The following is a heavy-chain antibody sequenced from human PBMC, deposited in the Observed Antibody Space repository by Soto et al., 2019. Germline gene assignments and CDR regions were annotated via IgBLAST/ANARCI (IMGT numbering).Heavy chain of an antibody. Sequence: SVKVSCKVSGGNFSSYAIRWVRQAPGQGLEWMGGSIPLFGSANNVQKFPVRVTITADKSASTAYMELSSLRSEDTAVYYCARGTGGSGYELFDYWGQGTVVTVSS. D-gene: IGHD5-12*01. V-gene: IGHV1-69*06. CDR2: SIPLFGSA. CDR1: GGNFSSYA. CDR3: ARGTGGSGYELFDY. J-gene: IGHJ4*02.